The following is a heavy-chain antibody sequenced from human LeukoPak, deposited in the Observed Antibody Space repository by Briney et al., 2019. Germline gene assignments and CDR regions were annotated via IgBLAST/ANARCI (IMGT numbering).Heavy chain of an antibody. D-gene: IGHD2-15*01. CDR1: GGSISSYY. CDR3: AREPIVVVVAATQGYWFDP. CDR2: IYTSGST. J-gene: IGHJ5*02. Sequence: SETLSLTCTVSGGSISSYYWSWIRQPAGKGLEWIGRIYTSGSTNYNPSLKSRVTKSVDTSKNQFSLKLSSVTAADTAVYYCAREPIVVVVAATQGYWFDPWGQGTLVTVSS. V-gene: IGHV4-4*07.